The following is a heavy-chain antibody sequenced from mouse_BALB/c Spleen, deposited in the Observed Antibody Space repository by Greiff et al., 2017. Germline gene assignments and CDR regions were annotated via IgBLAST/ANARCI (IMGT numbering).Heavy chain of an antibody. Sequence: QVQLQQPGAELVKPGASVKLSCKASGYTFTSYWMHWVKQRPGQGLEWFGEINPSNGRTNYNEKFKSKATLTVDKSSSTAYMQLSSLTSEDSAVYYCARAMITTTGFAYWGQGTLVTVSA. V-gene: IGHV1S81*02. CDR1: GYTFTSYW. J-gene: IGHJ3*01. D-gene: IGHD2-4*01. CDR2: INPSNGRT. CDR3: ARAMITTTGFAY.